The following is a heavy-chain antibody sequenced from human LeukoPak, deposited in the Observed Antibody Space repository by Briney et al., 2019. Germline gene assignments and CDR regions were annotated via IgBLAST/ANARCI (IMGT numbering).Heavy chain of an antibody. Sequence: PSETLCLTCAVYGGSFSGYYWSWVRQPPGKGLEWIGEINHSGSTNYYPYLTSRVTISADTSKHQFSLKLSSVAAADAAVYYYARGATLYYDYIWGSYRSFDLWGQGTLVTVSS. V-gene: IGHV4-34*01. D-gene: IGHD3-16*02. J-gene: IGHJ4*02. CDR1: GGSFSGYY. CDR3: ARGATLYYDYIWGSYRSFDL. CDR2: INHSGST.